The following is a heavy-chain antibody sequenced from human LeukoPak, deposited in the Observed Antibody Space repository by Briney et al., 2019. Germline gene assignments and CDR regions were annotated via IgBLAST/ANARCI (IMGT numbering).Heavy chain of an antibody. CDR1: GFAFSSYW. CDR2: INQDGSVK. D-gene: IGHD1-1*01. J-gene: IGHJ4*02. Sequence: GDSLRLSCAVSGFAFSSYWMIWFRQAPGKGLEWVAHINQDGSVKNYVDSVKGRFTISRDNANNFLYLQMNSLRAEDTAVYYSAKDKNWNVCDYWGRGTLVTVSS. V-gene: IGHV3-7*01. CDR3: AKDKNWNVCDY.